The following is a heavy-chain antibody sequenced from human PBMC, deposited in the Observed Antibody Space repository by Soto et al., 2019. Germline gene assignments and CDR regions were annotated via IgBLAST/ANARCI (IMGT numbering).Heavy chain of an antibody. CDR3: ARGLVDTAITGHFDY. CDR1: GGSFSGYY. D-gene: IGHD5-18*01. V-gene: IGHV4-34*01. CDR2: INHSGST. J-gene: IGHJ4*02. Sequence: PSETLSLTXAVYGGSFSGYYWSWIRQPPGKGLEWIGEINHSGSTNYNPSLKSRVTISVDTSKNQFSLKLSSVTAADTAVYYCARGLVDTAITGHFDYWGQGTLVTVSS.